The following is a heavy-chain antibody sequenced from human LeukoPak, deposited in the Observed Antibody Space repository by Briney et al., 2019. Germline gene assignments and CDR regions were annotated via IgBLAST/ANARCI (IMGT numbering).Heavy chain of an antibody. CDR3: ASRPYDSSSFDP. J-gene: IGHJ5*02. CDR2: IYYSGST. D-gene: IGHD3-3*01. V-gene: IGHV4-39*01. CDR1: GGSISSSSYY. Sequence: SSETLSLTCTVSGGSISSSSYYWGWIRQPPGKGLEWIGSIYYSGSTYYNPSLKSRVTISVDTSKNQCSLKLSPVTAADTAVYYCASRPYDSSSFDPWGQGTLVTVSS.